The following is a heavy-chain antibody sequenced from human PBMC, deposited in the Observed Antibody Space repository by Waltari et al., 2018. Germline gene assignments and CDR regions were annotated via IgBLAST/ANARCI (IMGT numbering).Heavy chain of an antibody. CDR1: GFTFSDHY. J-gene: IGHJ4*02. Sequence: EVQLVESGGGLVQPGGSLRLSCAASGFTFSDHYMDWVRQAPGKGLEWVGRTRNKANSYPTEYAASVKGRFTISRDDSKNSLYLQMNSLKTEDTAVYYCAREGGYFGGAINWGQGTLVTVSS. CDR2: TRNKANSYPT. CDR3: AREGGYFGGAIN. V-gene: IGHV3-72*01. D-gene: IGHD3-16*01.